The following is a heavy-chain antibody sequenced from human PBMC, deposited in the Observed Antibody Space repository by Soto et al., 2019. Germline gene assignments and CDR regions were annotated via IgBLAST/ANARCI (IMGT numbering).Heavy chain of an antibody. CDR3: AKDHLDWNDSLPPGEFDY. CDR1: GFTFSSYG. J-gene: IGHJ4*02. D-gene: IGHD1-1*01. V-gene: IGHV3-30*18. CDR2: ISYDGSNK. Sequence: GGSLRLSCAASGFTFSSYGMHWVRQAPGKGLEWVAVISYDGSNKYYADSVKGRFTISRDNSKNTLYLQMNSLRAEDTAVYYCAKDHLDWNDSLPPGEFDYWGQGTLVTVSS.